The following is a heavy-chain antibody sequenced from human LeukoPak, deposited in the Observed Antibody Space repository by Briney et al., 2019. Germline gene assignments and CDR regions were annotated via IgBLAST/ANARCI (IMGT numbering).Heavy chain of an antibody. Sequence: GASVKVSCKASGYAFTSYYMHWVRQAPGQGLEWMGINNPSGGSTSYAQKFQGRVTMTRDTSTSTVYMELSSLRSEDTAVYYCARAPAGYCSGGSCATFDYWGQGTLVTVSS. J-gene: IGHJ4*02. CDR2: NNPSGGST. D-gene: IGHD2-15*01. V-gene: IGHV1-46*01. CDR1: GYAFTSYY. CDR3: ARAPAGYCSGGSCATFDY.